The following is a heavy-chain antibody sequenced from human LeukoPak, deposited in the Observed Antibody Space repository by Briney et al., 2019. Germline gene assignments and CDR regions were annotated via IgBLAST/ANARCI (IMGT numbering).Heavy chain of an antibody. CDR3: ASLIDP. V-gene: IGHV3-30*01. J-gene: IGHJ5*02. CDR1: GFTFSSYA. CDR2: ISYDGSNK. Sequence: QSGGSLRLSCAASGFTFSSYAMHWVRQAPGKGLEWVAVISYDGSNKYYADSVKGRFTISRDNSKNTLYLQMNSLRAEDTAVYYCASLIDPWGQGTLVTVSS.